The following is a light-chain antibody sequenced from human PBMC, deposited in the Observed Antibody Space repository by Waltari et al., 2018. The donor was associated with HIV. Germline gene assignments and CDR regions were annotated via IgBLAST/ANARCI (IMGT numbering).Light chain of an antibody. J-gene: IGKJ1*01. CDR2: GAS. CDR1: ESVSSN. CDR3: QEYNNWPWT. V-gene: IGKV3-15*01. Sequence: EIVLTQSPATLSVSPGDRVTLSCRASESVSSNLAWYQQKPGQAPRLVFYGASSRATGIPDRFSGSGSGTEFTLTISSLQSEDFAVYYCQEYNNWPWTFGQGTTVEIK.